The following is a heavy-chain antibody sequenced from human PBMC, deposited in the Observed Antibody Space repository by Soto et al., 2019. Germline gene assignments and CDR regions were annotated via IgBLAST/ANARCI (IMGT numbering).Heavy chain of an antibody. D-gene: IGHD1-1*01. CDR2: ISSRSNTI. Sequence: LRLSCAASGFIFSDYSMNWVRQAPGKGLEWISYISSRSNTIYYADSVKGRFTISRDSAKNSLYLQLNSLRDEDTAVYYCTTPFPWTSFYWGRGXLVTVSS. J-gene: IGHJ4*02. CDR1: GFIFSDYS. CDR3: TTPFPWTSFY. V-gene: IGHV3-48*02.